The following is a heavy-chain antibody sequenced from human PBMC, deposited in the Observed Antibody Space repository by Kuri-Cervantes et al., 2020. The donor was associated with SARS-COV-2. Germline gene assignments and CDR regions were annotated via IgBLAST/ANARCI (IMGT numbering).Heavy chain of an antibody. J-gene: IGHJ6*02. CDR3: ARGKFCSGGSCDSSDHYYYGMDV. V-gene: IGHV7-4-1*02. Sequence: ASVKVSCKASGYTFTSYAMHWVRQAPGQGLEWMGWINTNTGNPIYAQGFTGRFVFSLDTSVSTAYLQISSLKVEDTAVYYCARGKFCSGGSCDSSDHYYYGMDVWGQGTTVTVSS. CDR2: INTNTGNP. CDR1: GYTFTSYA. D-gene: IGHD2-15*01.